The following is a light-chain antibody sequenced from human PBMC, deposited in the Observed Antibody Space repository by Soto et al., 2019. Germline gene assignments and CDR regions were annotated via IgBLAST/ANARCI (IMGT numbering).Light chain of an antibody. CDR3: AACDDSLNGYV. V-gene: IGLV1-44*01. CDR2: SIN. Sequence: QSVLTQPPSASGTPGQRVTISCSGSSSNIGSNTVNWYQQLPGTAPKLLIYSINHRPSGVPDRFSGSKSGTSASLAISGLQSEDEADYYCAACDDSLNGYVFGTGTKLTVL. CDR1: SSNIGSNT. J-gene: IGLJ1*01.